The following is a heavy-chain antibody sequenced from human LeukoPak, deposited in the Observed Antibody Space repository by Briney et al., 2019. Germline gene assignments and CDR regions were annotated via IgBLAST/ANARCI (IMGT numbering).Heavy chain of an antibody. CDR1: GFTFSSYS. J-gene: IGHJ5*02. CDR2: ISSSSSYI. D-gene: IGHD2-15*01. V-gene: IGHV3-21*01. Sequence: GGSLRPSCAASGFTFSSYSMNWVRQAPGKGLEWVSSISSSSSYIYYADSVKGRFTISRDNAKNSLYLQMNSLRAEDTAVYYCAREAVVVAATVWFDPWGQGTLVTVSS. CDR3: AREAVVVAATVWFDP.